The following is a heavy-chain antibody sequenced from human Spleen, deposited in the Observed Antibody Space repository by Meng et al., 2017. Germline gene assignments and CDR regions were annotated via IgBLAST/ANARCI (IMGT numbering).Heavy chain of an antibody. Sequence: QLHVNQGGAGLLKPSGPLSLTGGVYYGSFSGHYWSWIRQPPGKGLEWIGEIKQSGSTTYNPSLKSRVTMSVDTSKNQFSLNLRSVTAADTAVYFCARTPGLRWTPKIDQWGLGTLVTVSS. CDR1: YGSFSGHY. CDR2: IKQSGST. V-gene: IGHV4-34*01. CDR3: ARTPGLRWTPKIDQ. D-gene: IGHD4-23*01. J-gene: IGHJ4*02.